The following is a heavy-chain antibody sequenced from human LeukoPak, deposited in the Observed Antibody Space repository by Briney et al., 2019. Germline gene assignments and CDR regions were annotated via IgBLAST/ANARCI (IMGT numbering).Heavy chain of an antibody. CDR2: IIPIFGTA. D-gene: IGHD3-22*01. J-gene: IGHJ5*02. CDR1: GGTFSSYA. V-gene: IGHV1-69*13. CDR3: ARADYYDSRFDP. Sequence: GASVKVSCKASGGTFSSYAISWVRQAPGQGLEWMGGIIPIFGTANYAQKFQGRVTITADESTSTAYMELSSLRSEDTAVYYCARADYYDSRFDPWGQGTLVTVSS.